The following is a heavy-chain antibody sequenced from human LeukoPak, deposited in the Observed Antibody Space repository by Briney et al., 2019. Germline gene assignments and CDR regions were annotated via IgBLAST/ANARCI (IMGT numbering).Heavy chain of an antibody. V-gene: IGHV3-23*01. D-gene: IGHD4-17*01. J-gene: IGHJ4*02. CDR1: GFTFSSYA. CDR2: ISGSGGST. Sequence: GGSLRLSCAASGFTFSSYAMSWVRQAPGKGLEWVSAISGSGGSTYYADSVKGRFTISRDNSKNTLYLQMNSLRAEDTAVYYCAKGGYGDYVMYYFDYWGQGTLVTVSS. CDR3: AKGGYGDYVMYYFDY.